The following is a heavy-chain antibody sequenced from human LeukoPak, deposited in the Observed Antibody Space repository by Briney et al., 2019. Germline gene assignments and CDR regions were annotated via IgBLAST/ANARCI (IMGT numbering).Heavy chain of an antibody. Sequence: ASVKVSCKPSGYTFTGYYMHWVRQAPGQGLEWMGRINPNSGGTNYAQKFQGRVTMTRDTSISTAYMELSRLRSDDTAVYYCARALDYYGSGSYTDYWGQGTLVTVSS. CDR1: GYTFTGYY. V-gene: IGHV1-2*06. D-gene: IGHD3-10*01. J-gene: IGHJ4*02. CDR3: ARALDYYGSGSYTDY. CDR2: INPNSGGT.